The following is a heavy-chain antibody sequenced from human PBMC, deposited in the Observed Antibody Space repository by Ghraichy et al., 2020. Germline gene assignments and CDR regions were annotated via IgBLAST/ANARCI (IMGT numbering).Heavy chain of an antibody. CDR2: ISSSGSTI. CDR3: ARYYYDSSGYYYGYYFDY. J-gene: IGHJ4*02. Sequence: LSLTCAASGFTFSDYYMSWIRQAPGKGLEWVSYISSSGSTIYYADSVKGRFTISRDNAKNSLYLQMNSLRAEDTAVYYCARYYYDSSGYYYGYYFDYWGQGTLVTVSS. CDR1: GFTFSDYY. D-gene: IGHD3-22*01. V-gene: IGHV3-11*01.